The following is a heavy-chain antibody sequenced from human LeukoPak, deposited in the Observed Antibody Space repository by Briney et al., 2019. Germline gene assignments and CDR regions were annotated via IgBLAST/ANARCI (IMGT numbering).Heavy chain of an antibody. Sequence: KPGGSLRLSCAASGFTFSDYYMSWIRQAPGKGLEWVSYISSSGTTIYYADSVKGRFTISRDNTKNSLYLQMNSLRAEDTALYYCARAVVYGDYSRDYYYYMDVWGKGTTVTVSS. CDR1: GFTFSDYY. D-gene: IGHD4-17*01. CDR3: ARAVVYGDYSRDYYYYMDV. J-gene: IGHJ6*03. CDR2: ISSSGTTI. V-gene: IGHV3-11*01.